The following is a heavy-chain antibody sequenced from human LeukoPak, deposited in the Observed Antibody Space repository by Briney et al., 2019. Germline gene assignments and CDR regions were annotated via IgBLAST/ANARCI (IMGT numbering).Heavy chain of an antibody. D-gene: IGHD3-10*01. J-gene: IGHJ4*02. CDR2: ISYDGSNK. CDR3: AKDRGFGVFFQYYFDY. Sequence: GGSLGLSCAASGFTFSSYGMHWVRQAPGKGLEWVAVISYDGSNKYYADSVKGRFTISRDNSKNTLYVQMNSLRAEDTAVYYCAKDRGFGVFFQYYFDYWGQGTLVTVSS. V-gene: IGHV3-30*18. CDR1: GFTFSSYG.